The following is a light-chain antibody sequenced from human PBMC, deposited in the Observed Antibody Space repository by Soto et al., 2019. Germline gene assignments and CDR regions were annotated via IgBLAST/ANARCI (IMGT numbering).Light chain of an antibody. V-gene: IGLV2-23*01. Sequence: QSALTQPASVSGSPGQSITISCTGTSSDVGSYNLVSWYQQHPGKAPKLMIYEGSKRPSGVSNRFSGSKSGNTASLTLSGLQAEDEADYYCCSYAGSSTYVVFGGGTQLTVL. CDR2: EGS. J-gene: IGLJ2*01. CDR3: CSYAGSSTYVV. CDR1: SSDVGSYNL.